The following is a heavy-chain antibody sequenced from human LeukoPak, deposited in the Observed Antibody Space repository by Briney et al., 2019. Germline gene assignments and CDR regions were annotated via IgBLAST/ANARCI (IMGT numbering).Heavy chain of an antibody. D-gene: IGHD3-9*01. CDR1: VYTFTSYG. CDR2: ISADNGNT. V-gene: IGHV1-18*01. Sequence: ASVKVSCKASVYTFTSYGIGLVRQAPAQGIEWMGWISADNGNTNYAQKRQGRVTMTTDTSTSTAYMELRSLRSDDTAVYYCARDPGYDILTGYYGLAILDYWGQGTLVTVSS. J-gene: IGHJ4*02. CDR3: ARDPGYDILTGYYGLAILDY.